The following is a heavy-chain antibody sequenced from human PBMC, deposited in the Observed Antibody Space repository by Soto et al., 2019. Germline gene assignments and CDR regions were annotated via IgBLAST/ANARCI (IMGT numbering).Heavy chain of an antibody. V-gene: IGHV1-69*02. Sequence: ASVKVSCKASGGTFSSYTISWVRQAPGQGLEWMGRIIPILGIANYAQKFQGRVTITADKSTSTAYMELSSLRSEDTALYYCARADEGVVVPVRYWGQGTLVTVSS. D-gene: IGHD2-15*01. J-gene: IGHJ4*02. CDR1: GGTFSSYT. CDR2: IIPILGIA. CDR3: ARADEGVVVPVRY.